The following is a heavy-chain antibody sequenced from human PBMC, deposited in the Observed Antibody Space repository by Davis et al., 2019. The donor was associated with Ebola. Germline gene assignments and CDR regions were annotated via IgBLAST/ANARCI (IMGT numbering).Heavy chain of an antibody. D-gene: IGHD4-11*01. J-gene: IGHJ6*02. Sequence: AASVTVSCKASGDTFTHYVFSWVRQAPGQGLEWVGRVIPVFNTANYAQRFQGRVTITADKFADTVYLEVSSLTSDDTAIYYCASSSTPPAIYYYDYAMDVWGQGTTVTVS. CDR1: GDTFTHYV. V-gene: IGHV1-69*06. CDR3: ASSSTPPAIYYYDYAMDV. CDR2: VIPVFNTA.